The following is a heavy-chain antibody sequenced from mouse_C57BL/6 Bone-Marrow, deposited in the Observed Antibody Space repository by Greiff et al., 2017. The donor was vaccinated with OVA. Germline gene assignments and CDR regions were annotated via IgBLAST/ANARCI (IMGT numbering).Heavy chain of an antibody. Sequence: EVQRVESGGGLVKPGGSLKLSCAASGFTFSSYTMSWVRQTPEKRLEWVATISGGGGNTYYPDSVNGRFTISRDNAKNTLYLQMSSLRSEDTALDYCARHRGSYWGQGTLVTVSA. CDR2: ISGGGGNT. CDR1: GFTFSSYT. D-gene: IGHD3-3*01. CDR3: ARHRGSY. J-gene: IGHJ3*01. V-gene: IGHV5-9*01.